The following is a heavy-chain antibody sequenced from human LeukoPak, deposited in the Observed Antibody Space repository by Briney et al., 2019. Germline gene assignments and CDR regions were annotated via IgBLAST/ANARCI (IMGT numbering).Heavy chain of an antibody. CDR1: GYTFTSYD. Sequence: ASVKVSCKASGYTFTSYDINWVRQATGQGLEWMGWMNPNSGNTGYAQKFQGRVTITRNTSISTAYMELSSLRSEDTAVYYCARGKTSGRVSSGYPRAYYFDYWGQGTLVTVSS. CDR3: ARGKTSGRVSSGYPRAYYFDY. J-gene: IGHJ4*02. CDR2: MNPNSGNT. V-gene: IGHV1-8*03. D-gene: IGHD3-22*01.